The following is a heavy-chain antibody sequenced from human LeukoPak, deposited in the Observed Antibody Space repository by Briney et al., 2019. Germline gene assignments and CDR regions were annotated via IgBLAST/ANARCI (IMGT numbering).Heavy chain of an antibody. J-gene: IGHJ4*02. D-gene: IGHD2-15*01. CDR3: AREGGCSGGSCYGPFDY. V-gene: IGHV3-7*03. Sequence: GGSLRLSCAASGFTFSSYWMSWVRQAPGKGLECVANIKEDGSEKYYVDSVKGRFTISRDNAKNSLYLQMNTLRADDTAVYYCAREGGCSGGSCYGPFDYWGQGTLVTVSS. CDR2: IKEDGSEK. CDR1: GFTFSSYW.